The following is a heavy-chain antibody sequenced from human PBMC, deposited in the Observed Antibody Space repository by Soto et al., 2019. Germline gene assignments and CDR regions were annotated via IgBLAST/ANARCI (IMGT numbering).Heavy chain of an antibody. D-gene: IGHD5-12*01. Sequence: EVQLVESGGGLVQPGGSLTLSCAASGFTFSTYWMFWVRQAPGKGLEWVATIKQDGSEKIYVDSVKGRFAISRDDAKNSLQLKMNGLRAEDTVVYFCAGAPGWLIENWGQRTLITVSS. CDR2: IKQDGSEK. V-gene: IGHV3-7*04. CDR1: GFTFSTYW. CDR3: AGAPGWLIEN. J-gene: IGHJ4*02.